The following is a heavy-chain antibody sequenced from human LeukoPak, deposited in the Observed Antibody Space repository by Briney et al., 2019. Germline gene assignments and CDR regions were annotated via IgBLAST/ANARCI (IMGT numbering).Heavy chain of an antibody. CDR2: IYPGDSDT. V-gene: IGHV5-51*01. J-gene: IGHJ6*04. D-gene: IGHD2/OR15-2a*01. CDR3: VGLEYYASGILI. Sequence: GESLKISCKGSGYRISSYWIAWVRQMPGKGLEWMGIIYPGDSDTRYSPSLQGRVTISADKSINTAYLQWSSLKASDSAVYFCVGLEYYASGILIWGKGTTVTVSS. CDR1: GYRISSYW.